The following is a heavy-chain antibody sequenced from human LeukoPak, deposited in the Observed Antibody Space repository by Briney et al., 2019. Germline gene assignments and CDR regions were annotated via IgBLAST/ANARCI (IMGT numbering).Heavy chain of an antibody. D-gene: IGHD2-2*01. CDR3: ARDRSSTTRQYYYYGMDV. CDR2: IIPIFGTA. V-gene: IGHV1-69*13. J-gene: IGHJ6*02. Sequence: SVKVSCKASGYTFTSYGISWVRQAPGQGLEWMGGIIPIFGTANYAQKFQGRVTITADESTSTAYMELSSLRSEDTAVYYCARDRSSTTRQYYYYGMDVWGQGTTVTVSS. CDR1: GYTFTSYG.